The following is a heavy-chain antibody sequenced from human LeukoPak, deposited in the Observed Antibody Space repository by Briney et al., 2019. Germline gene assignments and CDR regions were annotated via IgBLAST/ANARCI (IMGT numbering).Heavy chain of an antibody. CDR1: GFTFSSYV. CDR3: TRNDGGSSFVGGD. J-gene: IGHJ4*02. CDR2: ISGSGDST. D-gene: IGHD1-26*01. Sequence: GGSLRLSCAASGFTFSSYVMSWVRQAPGKGLEWVSAISGSGDSTYYADSVKGRFTISRDNSKNTLSLQMNSLKTEDTAVYYCTRNDGGSSFVGGDWGQGTLVTVSS. V-gene: IGHV3-23*01.